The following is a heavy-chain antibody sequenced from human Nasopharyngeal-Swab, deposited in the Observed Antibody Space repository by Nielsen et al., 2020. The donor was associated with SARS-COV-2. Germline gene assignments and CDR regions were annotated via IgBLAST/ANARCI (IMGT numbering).Heavy chain of an antibody. Sequence: SETLSLTCTVSGGPISSYYWSWIRQPPGKGLEWIGYIDYSGNTNFSSSLKSRVTTSLDTSRNQFSLNLDSVTAADTAVYYCARLVSLGCSGTRCYPHYYYYYYMDVWGKGTTVTVSS. J-gene: IGHJ6*03. CDR3: ARLVSLGCSGTRCYPHYYYYYYMDV. CDR1: GGPISSYY. V-gene: IGHV4-59*08. CDR2: IDYSGNT. D-gene: IGHD2-2*01.